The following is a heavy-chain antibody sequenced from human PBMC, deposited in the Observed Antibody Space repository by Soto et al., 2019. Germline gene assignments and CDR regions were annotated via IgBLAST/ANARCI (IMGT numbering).Heavy chain of an antibody. J-gene: IGHJ4*02. Sequence: TLYLPCAVSWGSIRSVYYAWGSIRQPPGKGLEWIGYIYHSGSTYYNPSLKSRLTISVDRSKNQFSLKLSSATTADTAVYYCAGSGYYPNYFDYWGQGTLVTVSS. D-gene: IGHD3-22*01. CDR2: IYHSGST. V-gene: IGHV4-30-2*01. CDR3: AGSGYYPNYFDY. CDR1: WGSIRSVYYA.